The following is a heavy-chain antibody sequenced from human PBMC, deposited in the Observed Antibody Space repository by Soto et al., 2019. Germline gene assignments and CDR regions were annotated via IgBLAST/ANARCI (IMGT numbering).Heavy chain of an antibody. D-gene: IGHD2-2*01. CDR2: ITGSGSDK. CDR3: AKEVSGYCSSTSCPVNS. J-gene: IGHJ3*01. V-gene: IGHV3-23*01. Sequence: QPPGTGLKWVSAITGSGSDKYYADSVKGRFTISRDNSKNTLYLQMNSLRAEDTAVYYCAKEVSGYCSSTSCPVNSWGQGTMVTVSS.